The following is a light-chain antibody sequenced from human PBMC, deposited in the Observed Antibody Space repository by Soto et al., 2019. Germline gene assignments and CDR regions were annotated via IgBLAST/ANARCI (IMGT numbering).Light chain of an antibody. CDR2: EVS. Sequence: QSALTQPASVSGSPGQSITISCTGTSSDIGYYNYVSWHQQHPGKAPKLMIYEVSNRPSGVSNHFSGSRSGDTASLSISGLQAEDEADYFCSLYTSSTTGVIFGGGTKLTVL. CDR3: SLYTSSTTGVI. V-gene: IGLV2-14*01. J-gene: IGLJ2*01. CDR1: SSDIGYYNY.